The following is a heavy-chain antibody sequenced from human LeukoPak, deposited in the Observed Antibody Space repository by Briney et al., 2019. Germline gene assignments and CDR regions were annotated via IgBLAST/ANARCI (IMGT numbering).Heavy chain of an antibody. J-gene: IGHJ5*02. CDR3: ARDSLDP. Sequence: ASVKVSCKVSGYTLTELSMHWVRQAPGQGLEWMGIINPSGGSTSYAQKFQGRVTMTRDTSTSTVYMELSSLRSEDTAVYYCARDSLDPWGQGTLVTVSS. CDR2: INPSGGST. CDR1: GYTLTELS. V-gene: IGHV1-46*01.